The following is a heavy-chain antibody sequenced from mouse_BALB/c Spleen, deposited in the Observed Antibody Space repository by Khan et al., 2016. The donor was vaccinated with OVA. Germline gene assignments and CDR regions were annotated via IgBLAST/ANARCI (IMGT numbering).Heavy chain of an antibody. CDR2: IAPGSGST. CDR1: GYTFTSYW. CDR3: ARSNYDGSGLYAMDY. J-gene: IGHJ4*01. Sequence: DLVMPGAAVTLSCKASGYTFTSYWINWMKQRPGQGLEWIGRIAPGSGSTSSNDMFKGKATLTVDASSSTAYIQLSSLSSEDSAVYFCARSNYDGSGLYAMDYWGQGTSVTVSS. D-gene: IGHD1-1*01. V-gene: IGHV1S41*01.